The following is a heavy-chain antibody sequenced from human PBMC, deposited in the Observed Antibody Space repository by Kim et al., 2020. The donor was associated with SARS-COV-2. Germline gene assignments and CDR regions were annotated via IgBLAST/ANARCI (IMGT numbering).Heavy chain of an antibody. CDR2: IYYSGST. CDR3: ARAHCGGDCTPGYYYGMDV. Sequence: SETLSLTCTVSGGSISSGGYYWSWIRQHPGKGLEWIGYIYYSGSTYYNPSLKSRVTISVDTSKNQFSLKLSSVTAADTAVYYCARAHCGGDCTPGYYYGMDVWGQGTTVTVSS. CDR1: GGSISSGGYY. V-gene: IGHV4-31*03. J-gene: IGHJ6*02. D-gene: IGHD2-21*02.